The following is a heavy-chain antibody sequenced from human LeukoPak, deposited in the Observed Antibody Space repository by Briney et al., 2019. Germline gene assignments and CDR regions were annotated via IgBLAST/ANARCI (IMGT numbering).Heavy chain of an antibody. Sequence: PGGSLRLSCAASGFTVSSNYMSWVRQAPGKGLEWVSVIYSGGSTYYADSVKGRFTISRDNSKNMLYLQMNSLRAEDTAVYYCAREVSSRDYYYYYGMDVWGQGTTVTVSS. CDR1: GFTVSSNY. D-gene: IGHD6-13*01. V-gene: IGHV3-53*01. CDR3: AREVSSRDYYYYYGMDV. J-gene: IGHJ6*02. CDR2: IYSGGST.